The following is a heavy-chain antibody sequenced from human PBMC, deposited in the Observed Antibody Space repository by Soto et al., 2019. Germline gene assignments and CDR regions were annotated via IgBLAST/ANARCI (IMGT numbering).Heavy chain of an antibody. CDR2: VYPGDSDT. Sequence: PGESLKISCKGSGYSFTSYWIGWVRQMPGKGLEWMGIVYPGDSDTRYSPSFQGQVTISADKSISTAYLQWSSLKASDTAMYYCARYAPSGGAPQDGMDVWGQGTTVTVSS. D-gene: IGHD2-8*02. V-gene: IGHV5-51*01. CDR3: ARYAPSGGAPQDGMDV. J-gene: IGHJ6*02. CDR1: GYSFTSYW.